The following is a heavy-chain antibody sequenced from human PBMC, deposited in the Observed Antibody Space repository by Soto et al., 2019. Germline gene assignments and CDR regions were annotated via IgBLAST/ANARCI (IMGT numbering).Heavy chain of an antibody. Sequence: QVQLQESGPGLVKPSETLSLTCTVSGGSISSYYWSWIRQPPGKGLEWIGYINYSGSNNYNPSLKRRVTIPVGTSKNQFALKLSSVTAADTAVYYCARRWGYTFDIWGQGTMVTVSS. CDR1: GGSISSYY. CDR3: ARRWGYTFDI. D-gene: IGHD2-2*02. CDR2: INYSGSN. J-gene: IGHJ3*02. V-gene: IGHV4-59*08.